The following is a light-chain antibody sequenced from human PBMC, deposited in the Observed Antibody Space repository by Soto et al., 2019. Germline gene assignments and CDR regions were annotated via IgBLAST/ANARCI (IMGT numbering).Light chain of an antibody. Sequence: IQVTQSPSSLSASVGDRVTITCRASQGISSHLAWYQQKPGKAPKVLIHSASTLESGVPSRFSGSGSGTDFTLTIYGLQPEDFATYYCQQFKSLPITFGGGTRVVIK. J-gene: IGKJ4*01. V-gene: IGKV1-9*01. CDR1: QGISSH. CDR2: SAS. CDR3: QQFKSLPIT.